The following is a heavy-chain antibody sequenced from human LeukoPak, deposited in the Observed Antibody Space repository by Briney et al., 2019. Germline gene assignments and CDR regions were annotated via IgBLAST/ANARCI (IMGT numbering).Heavy chain of an antibody. Sequence: GGSLRLSCAASGFSVSGNYMSWVRQAPGKGLEWVSVIYSGGSIYYADSVKGRFTISRHNSKSTLYLQMNSLRPEDTAVYYCASGSRFDYWGQGTLVTVSS. CDR2: IYSGGSI. CDR3: ASGSRFDY. V-gene: IGHV3-53*04. CDR1: GFSVSGNY. D-gene: IGHD5/OR15-5a*01. J-gene: IGHJ4*02.